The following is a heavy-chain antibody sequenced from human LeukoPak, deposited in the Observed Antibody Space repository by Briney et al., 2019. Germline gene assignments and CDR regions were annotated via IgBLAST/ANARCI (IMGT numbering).Heavy chain of an antibody. CDR1: GYTFTSYD. V-gene: IGHV1-8*01. CDR3: ARVTYYHILTGSYSGGDFDH. J-gene: IGHJ4*02. D-gene: IGHD3-9*01. Sequence: ASVTVSCKASGYTFTSYDINWVRQATGQGLEWMGWVNPNSGNTGYAQNFQGRVTMTKDSSTITAYMELSSLRSEDTGVYYGARVTYYHILTGSYSGGDFDHWGQGTLVTVSS. CDR2: VNPNSGNT.